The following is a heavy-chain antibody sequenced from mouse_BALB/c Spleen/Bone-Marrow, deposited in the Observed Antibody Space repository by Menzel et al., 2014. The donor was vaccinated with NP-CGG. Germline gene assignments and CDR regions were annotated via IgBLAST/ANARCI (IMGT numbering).Heavy chain of an antibody. Sequence: QVQLQQSGAELVRPGASVKVSCKASGYTFINYWINWVRQRPGQGLEWIGNIYPSDSYTNYNQKFKDKATLTVDKSSSTAYMQLSSPTSEDSAVYYCTRMYYSYYAMDYWGQGTSVTVSS. D-gene: IGHD1-1*01. CDR2: IYPSDSYT. V-gene: IGHV1-69*02. J-gene: IGHJ4*01. CDR3: TRMYYSYYAMDY. CDR1: GYTFINYW.